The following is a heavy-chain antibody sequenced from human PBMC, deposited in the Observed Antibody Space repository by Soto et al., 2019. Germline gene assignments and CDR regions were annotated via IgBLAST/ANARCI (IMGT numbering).Heavy chain of an antibody. CDR3: ARTISSGWYWFDP. CDR1: GGSISSGGYY. CDR2: IYYSGST. V-gene: IGHV4-31*03. J-gene: IGHJ5*02. D-gene: IGHD6-19*01. Sequence: QVQLQESGPGLVKPSQTLSLTCTVSGGSISSGGYYWSWIRQHPGKGLEWIGYIYYSGSTYYNPFLKSRVTISVDTSKNQFSLKLSSVTAADTAVYYCARTISSGWYWFDPWGQGTLVTVSS.